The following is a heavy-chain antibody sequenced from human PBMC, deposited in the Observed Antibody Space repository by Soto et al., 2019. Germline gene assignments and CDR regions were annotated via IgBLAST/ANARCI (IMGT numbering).Heavy chain of an antibody. CDR3: ARDGELLWFGEKTAYYCGVAV. V-gene: IGHV1-3*01. Sequence: ASVKVSCKASGYTFTIYAMHWVRQAPGQRLESMGWINAGNGNTKYSQKFQGRVTITRDTSSSTAYMVLSSLRSEDTAAYYCARDGELLWFGEKTAYYCGVAVWGQGTRVTVCS. CDR2: INAGNGNT. J-gene: IGHJ6*02. D-gene: IGHD3-10*01. CDR1: GYTFTIYA.